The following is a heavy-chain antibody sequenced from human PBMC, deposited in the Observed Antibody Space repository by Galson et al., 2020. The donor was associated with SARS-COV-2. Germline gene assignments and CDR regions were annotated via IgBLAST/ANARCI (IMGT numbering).Heavy chain of an antibody. CDR1: GFTFSSYA. D-gene: IGHD6-19*01. CDR3: AKMRSGIAVAGTNY. J-gene: IGHJ4*02. CDR2: ISGNDGST. V-gene: IGHV3-23*01. Sequence: GGSLRLSCAASGFTFSSYAMSWVRQPPGKGLEWVSSISGNDGSTYYADSAKGRFTISRDNSKNTLYLQMNSLRVEDTAVYYCAKMRSGIAVAGTNYWGQGTLVTVSS.